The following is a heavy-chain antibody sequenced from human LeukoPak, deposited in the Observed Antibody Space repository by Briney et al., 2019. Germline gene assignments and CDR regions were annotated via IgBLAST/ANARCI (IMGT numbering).Heavy chain of an antibody. CDR3: ARGRISGFSR. Sequence: SETLSLTCAVYGGSFSGYYWSWIRQPPGKGLEWIGEINHSGSTNYNPSLKSRVTISVDTSKNQFSLKLSSVTAADTAVYYCARGRISGFSRWGQGTLVTVSS. V-gene: IGHV4-34*01. J-gene: IGHJ4*02. CDR2: INHSGST. D-gene: IGHD5-12*01. CDR1: GGSFSGYY.